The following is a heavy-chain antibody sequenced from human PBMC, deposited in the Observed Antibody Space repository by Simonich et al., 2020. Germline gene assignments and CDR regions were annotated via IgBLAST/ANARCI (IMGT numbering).Heavy chain of an antibody. D-gene: IGHD1-1*01. V-gene: IGHV3-53*01. CDR1: GFTVSSNY. J-gene: IGHJ4*02. Sequence: EVQLVESGGGLIQPGGSLRLSCAASGFTVSSNYRSWVRQAPGKGLDGVSVIYGDGTPYYADSVKGRFTISRDNSKNPLYLQINSLRAEDTAVYYCARWTATGYYFDYWGQGTLVTVSS. CDR3: ARWTATGYYFDY. CDR2: IYGDGTP.